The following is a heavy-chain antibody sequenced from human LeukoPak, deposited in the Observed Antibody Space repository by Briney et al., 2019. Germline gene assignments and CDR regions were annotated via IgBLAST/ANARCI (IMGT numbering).Heavy chain of an antibody. CDR3: AKEGEGDYYYDSRGQVDY. V-gene: IGHV3-21*04. Sequence: GGSLRLSCAASGFTFSTYNMNWVRQAPGKGLEWVSSITISSNYIYYADSVKGRFTISRDNAKNSLYLQMNSLRAEDTAVYYCAKEGEGDYYYDSRGQVDYWGQGTLVTVSS. D-gene: IGHD3-22*01. CDR2: ITISSNYI. CDR1: GFTFSTYN. J-gene: IGHJ4*02.